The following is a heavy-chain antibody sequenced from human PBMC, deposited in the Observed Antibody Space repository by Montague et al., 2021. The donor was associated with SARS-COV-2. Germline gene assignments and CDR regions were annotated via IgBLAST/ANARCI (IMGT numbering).Heavy chain of an antibody. V-gene: IGHV4-39*01. D-gene: IGHD6-13*01. Sequence: SETLSLTCTASGGAIISNSYYWGFIRQPPGKGLEWIGSLYYSGNTYYNPSLKSRVTISVDTSKNQFSLKVRSVTAADTAVYYCARHRGSGSSWFDSWGQGALVTVSS. CDR3: ARHRGSGSSWFDS. CDR1: GGAIISNSYY. CDR2: LYYSGNT. J-gene: IGHJ5*01.